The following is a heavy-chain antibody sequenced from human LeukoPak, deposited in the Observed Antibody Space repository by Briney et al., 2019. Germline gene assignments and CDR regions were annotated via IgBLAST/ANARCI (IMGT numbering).Heavy chain of an antibody. D-gene: IGHD1-26*01. J-gene: IGHJ6*03. CDR2: IYYSGLT. Sequence: ASETLSLTCTVSGGSINSYYWSWIRQPPGKGLEWIGYIYYSGLTNYNPSLKSRVTMSVDTSKTQFSLKLSSVTAADTAVYYCARSGSPWYYYYMDVWGKGTTVTISS. V-gene: IGHV4-59*01. CDR1: GGSINSYY. CDR3: ARSGSPWYYYYMDV.